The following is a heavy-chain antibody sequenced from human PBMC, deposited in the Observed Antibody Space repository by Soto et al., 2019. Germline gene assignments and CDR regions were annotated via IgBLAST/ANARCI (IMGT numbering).Heavy chain of an antibody. V-gene: IGHV1-69*13. CDR1: GGTFSSYA. CDR3: ARDRGAISGWYLYYYYGMDV. Sequence: GASVKVSCKASGGTFSSYAISWVRQAPGQGLEWMGGIIPIFGTANHAQKFQGRVTITADESTSTAYMELSSLRSEDTAVYYCARDRGAISGWYLYYYYGMDVWGQGTTVTVSS. J-gene: IGHJ6*02. CDR2: IIPIFGTA. D-gene: IGHD6-19*01.